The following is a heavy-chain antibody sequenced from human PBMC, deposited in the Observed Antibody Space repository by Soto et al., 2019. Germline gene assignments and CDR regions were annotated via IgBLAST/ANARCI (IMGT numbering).Heavy chain of an antibody. CDR2: ISSSSTI. D-gene: IGHD3-22*01. J-gene: IGHJ4*02. V-gene: IGHV3-48*02. CDR1: GFTFSSYS. CDR3: ARENRVGYYDSSGYRSFDY. Sequence: GGSLRLSCAASGFTFSSYSMNWVRQAPGKGLEWVSYISSSSTIYYADSVKGRFTISRDNAKNSLYLQMNSLRDEDTAVYYCARENRVGYYDSSGYRSFDYWGQGTLVTVSS.